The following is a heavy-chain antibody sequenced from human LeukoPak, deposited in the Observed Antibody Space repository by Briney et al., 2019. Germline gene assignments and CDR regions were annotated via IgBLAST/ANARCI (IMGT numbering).Heavy chain of an antibody. CDR2: ISGSGGST. CDR1: GFTFSSYA. V-gene: IGHV3-23*01. Sequence: GGSLRLSCAASGFTFSSYAMSWVRQAPGKGLEWVSAISGSGGSTYYADSVKGRFTISRDNSKNTLYLQMNSLRAEDTAVYYCAKDQYYDILTGYFVFDYWGQGTLVTVSS. CDR3: AKDQYYDILTGYFVFDY. D-gene: IGHD3-9*01. J-gene: IGHJ4*02.